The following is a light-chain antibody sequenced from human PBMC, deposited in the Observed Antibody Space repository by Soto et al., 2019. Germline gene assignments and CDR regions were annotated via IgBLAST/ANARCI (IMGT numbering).Light chain of an antibody. Sequence: EVVMTQSPATRSVSPGERATLSCRASQTVSRTLAWYQQRPGQAPRLLIYDISNRATGVPARFSGSGSETEFTLTIRSLQSEDVAGSFCQQYNNWPSVGQGPRLEIK. CDR1: QTVSRT. J-gene: IGKJ5*01. CDR3: QQYNNWPS. V-gene: IGKV3-15*01. CDR2: DIS.